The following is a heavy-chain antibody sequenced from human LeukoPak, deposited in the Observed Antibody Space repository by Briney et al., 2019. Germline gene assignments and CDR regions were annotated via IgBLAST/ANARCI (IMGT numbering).Heavy chain of an antibody. CDR3: ARGRTYYDFWSGYYYYYYYYMDV. V-gene: IGHV4-34*01. J-gene: IGHJ6*03. CDR2: IDQSGST. D-gene: IGHD3-3*01. CDR1: GGSFSGYY. Sequence: SETLSLTCGVYGGSFSGYYWSWVRQSPGKGLEWIGEIDQSGSTNYNPSLKSRVTITIDTSKNQFSLKLNSVTAADTAVYYCARGRTYYDFWSGYYYYYYYYMDVWGKGTTVTVSS.